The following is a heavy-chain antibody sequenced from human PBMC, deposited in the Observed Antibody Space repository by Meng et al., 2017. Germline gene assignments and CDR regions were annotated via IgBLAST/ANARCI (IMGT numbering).Heavy chain of an antibody. V-gene: IGHV3-53*02. J-gene: IGHJ4*02. CDR2: IYSGGST. CDR1: GFTVSSNY. CDR3: ARDWRY. Sequence: EVQLVESGGGCIRPGGSLGLSCAASGFTVSSNYMSWVRQAPGKGLEWVSVIYSGGSTYYADSVKGRFTISRDNSKNTLYLQMNSLRAEDTAVYYCARDWRYWGQGTLVTVSS. D-gene: IGHD1-1*01.